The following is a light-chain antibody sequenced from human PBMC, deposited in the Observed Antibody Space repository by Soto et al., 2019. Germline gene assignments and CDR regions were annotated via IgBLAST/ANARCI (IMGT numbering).Light chain of an antibody. CDR2: YSS. Sequence: EVMVRQFPDTVSVTPGDTVTLSCGASQSVRTNLAWYQQRPGQAPRLLIHYSSTRATDVPARFSGSGSGTECTLTISSLKTDDGATYYCQQSDSVLGTFGPGTKVDIK. V-gene: IGKV3D-15*01. CDR3: QQSDSVLGT. CDR1: QSVRTN. J-gene: IGKJ1*01.